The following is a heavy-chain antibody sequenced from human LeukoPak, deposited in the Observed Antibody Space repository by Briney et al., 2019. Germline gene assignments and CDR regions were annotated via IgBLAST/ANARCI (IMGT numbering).Heavy chain of an antibody. D-gene: IGHD3-22*01. J-gene: IGHJ2*01. CDR2: IIPIFGTA. Sequence: SVKVSCKASGGTFSSYAISWVRQAPGQGLEWMGGIIPIFGTANYAQKFQGRVTITTDESTSTAYMELSSLRSEDTAVYYCASPYYYDSSGYQRAHWYFDLWGRGTLITVSS. CDR1: GGTFSSYA. V-gene: IGHV1-69*05. CDR3: ASPYYYDSSGYQRAHWYFDL.